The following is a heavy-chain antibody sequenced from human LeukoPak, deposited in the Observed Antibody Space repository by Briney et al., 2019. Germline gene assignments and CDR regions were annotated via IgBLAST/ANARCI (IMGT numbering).Heavy chain of an antibody. CDR2: ISSSGSIK. J-gene: IGHJ4*02. V-gene: IGHV3-11*04. CDR1: GFAFSDYY. Sequence: GGSLRLSCAASGFAFSDYYMIWIRQAPGKGLDWVSYISSSGSIKYYADSVKGRFTISRDNTKNSLYLQMNSLRAEDTAVYYCVQMVGSSWYFDYWGQGALLTVSS. D-gene: IGHD6-13*01. CDR3: VQMVGSSWYFDY.